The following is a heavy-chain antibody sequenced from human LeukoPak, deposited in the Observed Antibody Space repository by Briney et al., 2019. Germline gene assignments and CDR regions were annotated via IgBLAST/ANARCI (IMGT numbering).Heavy chain of an antibody. V-gene: IGHV3-48*04. Sequence: GGSLRLSCAASGFTFSSYSMNWVRQAPGKGLEWVSYIRSSSRTIYYADSVKGRFTISRDNAKNSLYLQMNSLRGEDTAVYYCARDHYGSGDGSTFDYWGQGTLVTVSS. D-gene: IGHD3-10*01. J-gene: IGHJ4*02. CDR3: ARDHYGSGDGSTFDY. CDR2: IRSSSRTI. CDR1: GFTFSSYS.